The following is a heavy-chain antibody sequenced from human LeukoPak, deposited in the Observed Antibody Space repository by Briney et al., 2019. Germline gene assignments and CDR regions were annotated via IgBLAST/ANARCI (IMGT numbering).Heavy chain of an antibody. D-gene: IGHD6-19*01. J-gene: IGHJ4*02. Sequence: SVKVSCKASGFTFTSSAVQWVRQARGQRLEWIGWIVVGSGNTNYAQKFQERVTITRDMSTSTAHMELSSLRSEDTAVYYCAATSYSSGWYRDYWGQGTLVTVSS. CDR3: AATSYSSGWYRDY. CDR1: GFTFTSSA. CDR2: IVVGSGNT. V-gene: IGHV1-58*01.